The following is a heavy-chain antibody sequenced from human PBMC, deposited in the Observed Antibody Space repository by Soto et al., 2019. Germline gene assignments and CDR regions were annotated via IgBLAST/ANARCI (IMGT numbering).Heavy chain of an antibody. Sequence: SETLSLTCTVSGGSISSYYWSWIPQPPGKGLEWIGYIYYSGSTNYNPSLKSRVTISVDTSKNQFSLKLSSVTAADTAVYYCASVPYYYDSSGYYYYGMDVWGQGTTVTVSS. J-gene: IGHJ6*02. CDR1: GGSISSYY. CDR2: IYYSGST. V-gene: IGHV4-59*01. CDR3: ASVPYYYDSSGYYYYGMDV. D-gene: IGHD3-22*01.